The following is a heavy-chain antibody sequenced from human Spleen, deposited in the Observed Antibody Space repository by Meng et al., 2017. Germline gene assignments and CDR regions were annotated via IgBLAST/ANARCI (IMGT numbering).Heavy chain of an antibody. CDR2: INHSGST. CDR1: GGSFSDYY. CDR3: ARSQLRYSSSSAWFNP. D-gene: IGHD6-6*01. J-gene: IGHJ5*02. Sequence: SETLSLTCVVSGGSFSDYYWSWIRQPPGKGLEWIGEINHSGSTNYNPSLESRVTISVDTSKNHFSLKLSSVTAADTAVYYCARSQLRYSSSSAWFNPWGQGTLVTVSS. V-gene: IGHV4-34*01.